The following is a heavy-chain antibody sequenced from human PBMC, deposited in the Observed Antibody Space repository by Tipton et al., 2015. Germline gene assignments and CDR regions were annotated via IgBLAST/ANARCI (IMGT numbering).Heavy chain of an antibody. J-gene: IGHJ4*02. CDR2: IYSSGGT. V-gene: IGHV4-39*01. CDR1: GGSISGSTYY. Sequence: TLSLTCTVSGGSISGSTYYWVWIRQPPGKGLEWIASIYSSGGTYYSPSLKSRVTISVDTSKNQFSLKLSSVTATDTAVYYCARSPVITIFGVTYFDYWGQGTLVTVSS. D-gene: IGHD3-3*01. CDR3: ARSPVITIFGVTYFDY.